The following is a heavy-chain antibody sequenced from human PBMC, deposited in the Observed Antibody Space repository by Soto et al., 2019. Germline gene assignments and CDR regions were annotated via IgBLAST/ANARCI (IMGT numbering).Heavy chain of an antibody. CDR3: ARGGLQPALDV. CDR2: VNNDGTDT. CDR1: GFTFSNYW. J-gene: IGHJ6*04. D-gene: IGHD6-13*01. Sequence: EVQLVESGGGLVQPGGSLRLSCAASGFTFSNYWMYWVRQAPGKGLVWVSRVNNDGTDTTHADSVKGRFTISRDTAENTLYLQMNRLRAEDTAVYYCARGGLQPALDVWGKASTVTVSS. V-gene: IGHV3-74*03.